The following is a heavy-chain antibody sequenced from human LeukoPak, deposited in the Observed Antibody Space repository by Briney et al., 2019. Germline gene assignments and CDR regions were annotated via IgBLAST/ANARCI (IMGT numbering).Heavy chain of an antibody. CDR1: GFSVTSNH. J-gene: IGHJ4*02. D-gene: IGHD6-6*01. V-gene: IGHV3-66*01. CDR2: IYTGGTT. CDR3: ARDSSSYYFDY. Sequence: GGSLRLSCAASGFSVTSNHMNWAPRPPGKGLEWVSIIYTGGTTHYADSLNDRFTISRDDSINTLYLQMNSLRAEDTAVYYCARDSSSYYFDYWGQGTLVTVSS.